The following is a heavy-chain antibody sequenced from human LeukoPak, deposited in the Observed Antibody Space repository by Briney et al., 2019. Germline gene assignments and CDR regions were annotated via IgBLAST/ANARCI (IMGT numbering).Heavy chain of an antibody. CDR1: GYTFTSYG. Sequence: GASVKVSCKASGYTFTSYGISWVRQATGQGLEWMGWMNPNSGNTGYAQKFQGRVTITRNTSISTAYMELSSLKSEDTAVYYCARGREVVVAATLPYDYWGQGTLVTVSS. D-gene: IGHD2-15*01. J-gene: IGHJ4*02. V-gene: IGHV1-8*03. CDR2: MNPNSGNT. CDR3: ARGREVVVAATLPYDY.